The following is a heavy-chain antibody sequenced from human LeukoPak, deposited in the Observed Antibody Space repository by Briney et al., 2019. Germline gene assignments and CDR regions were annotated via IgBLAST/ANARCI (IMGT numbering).Heavy chain of an antibody. CDR1: GFTFSSYG. CDR3: AKSRYPNWFDP. V-gene: IGHV3-30*18. J-gene: IGHJ5*02. Sequence: PGGSLRLSCAASGFTFSSYGMHWVRQAPGKGLEWVAVISYDGSNKYYADSVKGRFTISRDNSKNTLYLQMNSLRAEDTAVYYCAKSRYPNWFDPWGQGTLVTVSS. CDR2: ISYDGSNK. D-gene: IGHD3-9*01.